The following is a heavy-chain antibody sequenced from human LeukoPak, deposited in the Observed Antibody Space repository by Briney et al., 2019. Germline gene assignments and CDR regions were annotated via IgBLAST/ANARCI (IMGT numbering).Heavy chain of an antibody. J-gene: IGHJ4*02. CDR1: GYTFTSYG. Sequence: ASVKVSCKASGYTFTSYGISWVRQAPGQGLEWMGWISAYNGNTNYAQKLQGRVTMTTDTSTSTAYMELRSLRSDDTAVYYCARLYRYSGSYYFDYWGQGTLVTVSS. D-gene: IGHD1-26*01. CDR2: ISAYNGNT. V-gene: IGHV1-18*01. CDR3: ARLYRYSGSYYFDY.